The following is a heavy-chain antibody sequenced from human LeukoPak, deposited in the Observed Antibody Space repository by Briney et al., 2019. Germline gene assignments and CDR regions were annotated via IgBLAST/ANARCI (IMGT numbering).Heavy chain of an antibody. CDR1: GYTLTTYD. D-gene: IGHD3-16*01. CDR3: ARARTMGGRETPPYYFDY. J-gene: IGHJ4*02. V-gene: IGHV1-8*03. Sequence: GASVKVSCRASGYTLTTYDITWVRQAAGQGLEWMGSINPSSGDTGFPQKFKGRVTLTRNTSINTAYMELSSLTPEAADVYYCARARTMGGRETPPYYFDYWGRGTLVTVSS. CDR2: INPSSGDT.